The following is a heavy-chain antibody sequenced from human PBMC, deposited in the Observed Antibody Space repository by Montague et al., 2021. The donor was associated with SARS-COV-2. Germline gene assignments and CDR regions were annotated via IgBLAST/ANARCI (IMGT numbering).Heavy chain of an antibody. D-gene: IGHD3-22*01. CDR2: IYDSGAV. J-gene: IGHJ1*01. V-gene: IGHV4-59*01. CDR1: GGSITGYY. CDR3: ARIGYESVGYYYIYPD. Sequence: SETLSLTCTVSGGSITGYYWSWLRRSPGKGLEWIAYIYDSGAVNYNPSXXSRVTISTDTSKNQLSLKVNSVTAADTAVYYCARIGYESVGYYYIYPDWGQGTLVTVSS.